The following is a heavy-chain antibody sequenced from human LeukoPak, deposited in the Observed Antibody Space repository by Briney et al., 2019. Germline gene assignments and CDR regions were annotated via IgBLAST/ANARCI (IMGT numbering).Heavy chain of an antibody. V-gene: IGHV3-21*01. J-gene: IGHJ5*02. D-gene: IGHD2-15*01. Sequence: GGSLRLSCAASGFTFSSYSMNWVRQAPGKGLEWVLSISSSSSYIYYADSVKGRFTISRDNAKNSLYLRMNSLRAEDTAVYYCARGVVVAANGAYWFDPWGQGTLVTVSS. CDR3: ARGVVVAANGAYWFDP. CDR2: ISSSSSYI. CDR1: GFTFSSYS.